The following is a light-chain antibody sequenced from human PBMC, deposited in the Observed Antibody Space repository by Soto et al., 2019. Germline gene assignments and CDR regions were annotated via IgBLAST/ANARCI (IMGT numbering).Light chain of an antibody. CDR1: QSLNSW. V-gene: IGKV1-5*03. CDR3: QHYNTYSTWT. CDR2: KTS. J-gene: IGKJ1*01. Sequence: DIQMTQSPSTLSASVGDRVSITCRASQSLNSWLAWYQQKPGKAPKLLIYKTSTLESGVPSRFSGSGSGTEFTLTISSLQTDDCATYYCQHYNTYSTWTFGQGTKVDI.